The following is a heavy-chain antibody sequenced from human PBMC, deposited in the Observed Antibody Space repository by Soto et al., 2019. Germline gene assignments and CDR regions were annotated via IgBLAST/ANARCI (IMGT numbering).Heavy chain of an antibody. Sequence: SDTLSLTCTVSGGSVSSRSYFWVWIRQPPGKGLEWIGSIYHSGSTYYNPSLKSRLTISVDTSKNQFSLKVNSVTAADTGVYYCARQPLRYSSSWYDGEFEYWGQGILVTVSS. CDR1: GGSVSSRSYF. CDR3: ARQPLRYSSSWYDGEFEY. V-gene: IGHV4-39*01. CDR2: IYHSGST. D-gene: IGHD6-13*01. J-gene: IGHJ4*02.